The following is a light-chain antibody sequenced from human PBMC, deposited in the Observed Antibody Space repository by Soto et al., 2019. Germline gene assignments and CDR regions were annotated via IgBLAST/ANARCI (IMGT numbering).Light chain of an antibody. Sequence: QSALTQPAYVSGSPGQSITISCTGTNSDIGGYNYVSWYQQHPGKAPKLMIYDVSNRPSGVSYRFSGAKSGNTASLTISGLQAEDEADYYCSSYTSRSTLGVFGGGTTLTVL. J-gene: IGLJ2*01. CDR1: NSDIGGYNY. CDR3: SSYTSRSTLGV. V-gene: IGLV2-14*03. CDR2: DVS.